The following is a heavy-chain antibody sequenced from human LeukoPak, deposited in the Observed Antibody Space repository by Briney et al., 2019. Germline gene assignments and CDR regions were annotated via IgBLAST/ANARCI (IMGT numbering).Heavy chain of an antibody. D-gene: IGHD6-13*01. CDR2: INHSGST. CDR3: ARKQGGQLVNTRRWFDP. V-gene: IGHV4-39*01. CDR1: GVSISNSSYY. Sequence: PSETLSLTCIVSGVSISNSSYYWGWIRQPPGKGLEWIGEINHSGSTYYNPSLKSRVTISLDTSKSQFSLKLTSVTAADTAVYYCARKQGGQLVNTRRWFDPWGQGTLVTVSS. J-gene: IGHJ5*02.